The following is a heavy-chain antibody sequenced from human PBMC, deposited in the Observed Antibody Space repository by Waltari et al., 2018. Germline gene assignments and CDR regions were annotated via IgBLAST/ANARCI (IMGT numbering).Heavy chain of an antibody. V-gene: IGHV1-18*01. D-gene: IGHD4-17*01. CDR2: ISAYNGNT. CDR1: GYTFTRYG. CDR3: AREGGYGDYYYYYGMDV. J-gene: IGHJ6*02. Sequence: QVQLVQSGAEVKKPGASVKVSCTASGYTFTRYGISWVRQAPGQGLEWMGWISAYNGNTNYAQKRQGRVTMTTDTSTSTAYMELRSLRADDTAVYYCAREGGYGDYYYYYGMDVWGQGTTVTVSS.